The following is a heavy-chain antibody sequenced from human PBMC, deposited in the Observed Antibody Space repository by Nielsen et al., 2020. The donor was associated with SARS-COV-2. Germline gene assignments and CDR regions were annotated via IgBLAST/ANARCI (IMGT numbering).Heavy chain of an antibody. CDR3: AVGGCSGGSCYSIYYYYYMDV. CDR2: ISYGGDNE. Sequence: GESLKISCAASGFTFSKFPMHWVRQAPGKGLEWLAIISYGGDNEHYADSVKGRFTVSRDNSKNTLYLQMNSLRAEDTAVYYCAVGGCSGGSCYSIYYYYYMDVWGKGTTVTVSS. J-gene: IGHJ6*03. D-gene: IGHD2-15*01. CDR1: GFTFSKFP. V-gene: IGHV3-30-3*01.